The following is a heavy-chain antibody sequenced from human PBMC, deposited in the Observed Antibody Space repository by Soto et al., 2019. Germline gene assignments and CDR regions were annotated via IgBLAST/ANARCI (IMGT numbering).Heavy chain of an antibody. CDR2: ISSGSSTI. CDR1: GISFSTYA. Sequence: EVQLVESGGGLVQPGGSLRLSCAASGISFSTYAMNWVRQAPGKGLEWVSYISSGSSTIYYAESVKGRFTISRDNAKKSLFLQMNSLGAEDTAVYYCAVDYYYMDVWGKGTTVTVSS. J-gene: IGHJ6*03. V-gene: IGHV3-48*01. CDR3: AVDYYYMDV.